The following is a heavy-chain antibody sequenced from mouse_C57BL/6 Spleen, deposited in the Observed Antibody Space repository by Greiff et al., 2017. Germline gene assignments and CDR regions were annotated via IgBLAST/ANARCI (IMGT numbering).Heavy chain of an antibody. CDR1: GYTFTDYY. Sequence: VQLQQPGPELVKPGASVKISCKASGYTFTDYYMNWVKQSHGKSLEWIGDINPNNGGTSYNQKFKGKATLTVDKSSSTAYMELRSLTSEDSAVYYCARHGKGELYAMDYWGQGTSVTVSS. CDR2: INPNNGGT. CDR3: ARHGKGELYAMDY. D-gene: IGHD2-1*01. V-gene: IGHV1-26*01. J-gene: IGHJ4*01.